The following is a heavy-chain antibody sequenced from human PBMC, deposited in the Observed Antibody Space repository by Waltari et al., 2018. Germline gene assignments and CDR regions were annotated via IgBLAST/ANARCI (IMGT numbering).Heavy chain of an antibody. J-gene: IGHJ6*02. D-gene: IGHD5-18*01. CDR3: ARTRGYSYGIYYYYYYGMDV. V-gene: IGHV4-4*02. CDR2: IYQSGST. Sequence: QVQLQESGPGLVKPSGTLSLTCAVSGGSINSSHWWSWVRQPPGKGLEWIGEIYQSGSTNYNPSLKSRVTISVDKSKNQFSLKMNSVTAADTAVYYCARTRGYSYGIYYYYYYGMDVWGHGTTVTVSS. CDR1: GGSINSSHW.